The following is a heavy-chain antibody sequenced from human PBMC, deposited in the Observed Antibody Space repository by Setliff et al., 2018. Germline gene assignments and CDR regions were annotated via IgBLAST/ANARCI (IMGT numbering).Heavy chain of an antibody. CDR2: IKEDGSEK. J-gene: IGHJ6*02. Sequence: GGSLRLSCAASRFTFSNYWMSWVRQAPGKGLEWVANIKEDGSEKYYVDSVKGRFTSSRDNAKNSLDLQMDSLRGEDTAVYYCANLGGGWYYYYYGMDVWGQGTTVTVSS. D-gene: IGHD6-19*01. V-gene: IGHV3-7*01. CDR1: RFTFSNYW. CDR3: ANLGGGWYYYYYGMDV.